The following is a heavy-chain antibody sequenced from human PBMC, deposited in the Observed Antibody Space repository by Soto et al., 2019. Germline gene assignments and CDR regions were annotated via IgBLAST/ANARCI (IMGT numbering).Heavy chain of an antibody. CDR1: GFTFTTYT. J-gene: IGHJ3*02. CDR3: ARGRYCSGGSCYSDAVDI. Sequence: PGGSLRLSCAASGFTFTTYTMNWVRQAPGKGLEWVSSISGSTSYIYYADSVMGRFTISRDNAKKSLYLQMNSLRAEDTAVYYCARGRYCSGGSCYSDAVDIWGQGTMVTVSS. V-gene: IGHV3-21*01. CDR2: ISGSTSYI. D-gene: IGHD2-15*01.